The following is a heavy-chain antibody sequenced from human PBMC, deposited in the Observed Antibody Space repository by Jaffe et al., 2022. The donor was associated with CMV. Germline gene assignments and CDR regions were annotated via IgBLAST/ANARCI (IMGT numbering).Heavy chain of an antibody. J-gene: IGHJ3*01. CDR3: ARLEEWALRGLGGRFDV. CDR1: GASISSYY. V-gene: IGHV4-59*08. Sequence: QVQLQESGPGLVKPSETLSLTCTVSGASISSYYWSWVRQPPGKGLEWIGYFYYSGNTNYNPSLRGRVTISADMSKNQFSLKLTSVSATDTAFYYCARLEEWALRGLGGRFDVWGQGTMVTVSS. CDR2: FYYSGNT. D-gene: IGHD3-16*01.